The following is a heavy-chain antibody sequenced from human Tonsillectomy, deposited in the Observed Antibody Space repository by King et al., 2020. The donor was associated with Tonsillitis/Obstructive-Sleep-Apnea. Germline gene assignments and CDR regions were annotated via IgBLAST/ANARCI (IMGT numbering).Heavy chain of an antibody. CDR1: GGSISSFY. D-gene: IGHD2-8*01. CDR2: IYYSGST. Sequence: VQLQESGPGLVKPSETLSLTCTVSGGSISSFYWSWIRQPPGKGLEWIGYIYYSGSTNYNPSLKSRVTTSVDTSTNQFSLNLSSVTAADTAVYYCARDMVLEAGGDAFEIWGQGTVVTVSS. CDR3: ARDMVLEAGGDAFEI. V-gene: IGHV4-59*01. J-gene: IGHJ3*02.